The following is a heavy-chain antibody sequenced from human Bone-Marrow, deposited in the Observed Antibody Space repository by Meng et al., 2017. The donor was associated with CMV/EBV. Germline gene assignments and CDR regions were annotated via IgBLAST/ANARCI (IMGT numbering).Heavy chain of an antibody. V-gene: IGHV3-20*04. J-gene: IGHJ4*02. D-gene: IGHD3-10*01. Sequence: GGSLRLSCAASGFTFSNYAMSWVRQAPGKGLEWVSGINWNGGSTGYADSVKGRFTISRDNSKNTLYLQMNSLRAEDTAVYYCARGWFGESSFDYWGQGTLVTVSS. CDR3: ARGWFGESSFDY. CDR2: INWNGGST. CDR1: GFTFSNYA.